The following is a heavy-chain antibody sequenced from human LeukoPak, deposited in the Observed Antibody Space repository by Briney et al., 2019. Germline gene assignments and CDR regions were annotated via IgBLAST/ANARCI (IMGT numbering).Heavy chain of an antibody. CDR2: IKSKTDGGTT. Sequence: PGGSLRLSCAASGFTFSNAWMSWVRQAPGKGLEWVGRIKSKTDGGTTDYAAPVKGRFTISRDDSKNTLYLQMNSLKTEDTAVYYCARRDHGDYGEEYWGQGTLVTVSS. V-gene: IGHV3-15*01. J-gene: IGHJ4*02. D-gene: IGHD4-17*01. CDR3: ARRDHGDYGEEY. CDR1: GFTFSNAW.